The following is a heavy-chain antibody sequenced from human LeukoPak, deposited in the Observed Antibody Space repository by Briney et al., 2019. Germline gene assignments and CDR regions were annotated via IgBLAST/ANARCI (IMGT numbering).Heavy chain of an antibody. V-gene: IGHV3-7*03. Sequence: GSLKLSCGASGINFSSYWMNWGRQGPGEGLEWVASINHNGNVNYYVDSVKGRFTISRDNAKNSLYLQMSNLRAEDTAVYFCARGGGLDVWGQGATVTVSS. J-gene: IGHJ6*02. CDR2: INHNGNVN. D-gene: IGHD3-16*01. CDR1: GINFSSYW. CDR3: ARGGGLDV.